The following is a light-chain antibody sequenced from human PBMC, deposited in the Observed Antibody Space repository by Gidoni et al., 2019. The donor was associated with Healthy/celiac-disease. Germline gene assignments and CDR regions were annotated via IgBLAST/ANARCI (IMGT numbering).Light chain of an antibody. Sequence: EIVLTQSPGTLSLSPGERATLSCRASQSVSSSYLACYQQKPGQAPRLLIDGASSRATGIPDRFSGSGSGTDFTLTISRLEPEDFAVYYCQQYGSSPHTFGQGTKLEIK. CDR3: QQYGSSPHT. CDR1: QSVSSSY. V-gene: IGKV3-20*01. CDR2: GAS. J-gene: IGKJ2*01.